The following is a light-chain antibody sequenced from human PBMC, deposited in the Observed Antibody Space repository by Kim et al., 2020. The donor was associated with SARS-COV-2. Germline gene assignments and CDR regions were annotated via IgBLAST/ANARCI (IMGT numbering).Light chain of an antibody. V-gene: IGKV1-39*01. Sequence: ASVGDTVTITCRASQSISSYLNWYQQRPGKAPNLLIYGASSLQFGVPSRFSGSGSATDFTLTISSLQPEDFTTYYCQQSYSTPWTFGQGTKVDIK. CDR1: QSISSY. CDR3: QQSYSTPWT. CDR2: GAS. J-gene: IGKJ1*01.